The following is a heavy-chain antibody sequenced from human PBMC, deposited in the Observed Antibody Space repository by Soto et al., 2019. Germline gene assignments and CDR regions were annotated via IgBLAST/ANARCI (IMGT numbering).Heavy chain of an antibody. V-gene: IGHV2-5*01. Sequence: QVTVKESGPTLANPTQTLTLTCSFTGFSLTSSGAGVGWFRQSPGKALEWLELIYWNDEIRYSPSLASRLTITKDNSKDQVVLTLTNVGPVDTATYYCSRLDLRGFSDYTPGWDVWGQGTTVTVSS. CDR1: GFSLTSSGAG. J-gene: IGHJ6*02. D-gene: IGHD4-17*01. CDR2: IYWNDEI. CDR3: SRLDLRGFSDYTPGWDV.